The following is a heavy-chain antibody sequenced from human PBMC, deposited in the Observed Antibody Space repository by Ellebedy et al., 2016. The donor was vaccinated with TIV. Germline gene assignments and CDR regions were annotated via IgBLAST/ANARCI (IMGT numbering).Heavy chain of an antibody. CDR3: ARGQAVAGSHFDY. CDR1: GFTFSSYS. V-gene: IGHV3-21*01. J-gene: IGHJ4*02. CDR2: ISSSSSYI. Sequence: GESLKISCAASGFTFSSYSINWVRQAPGKGLEWVSSISSSSSYIYYADSVKGRFTISRDNAKNSLYLEMNSLKVEDTAVYYCARGQAVAGSHFDYWGQGTLVTVSS. D-gene: IGHD6-19*01.